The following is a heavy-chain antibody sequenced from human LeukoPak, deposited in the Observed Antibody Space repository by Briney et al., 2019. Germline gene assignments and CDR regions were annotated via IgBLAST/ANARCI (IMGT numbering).Heavy chain of an antibody. D-gene: IGHD2-15*01. CDR1: VGSISNRRYY. J-gene: IGHJ4*01. Sequence: SGTLSVTCPGCVGSISNRRYYWGWIRQPPGKGLEWIGSIYYSGRTYYNPSLKSPVPISVDTSKHQFSLNLSSVTAADTAVYYCARHASTRGSYFYWGHGALVTVSS. V-gene: IGHV4-39*01. CDR3: ARHASTRGSYFY. CDR2: IYYSGRT.